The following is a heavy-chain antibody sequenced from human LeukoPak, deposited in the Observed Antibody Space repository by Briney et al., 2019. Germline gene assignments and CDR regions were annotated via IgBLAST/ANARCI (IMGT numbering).Heavy chain of an antibody. CDR3: ARELTATGFDP. CDR2: IYTSGST. Sequence: SQTLSLTCTVSGGSTSSYFWSWIRQPAGKGLEWIGRIYTSGSTNYNPSLKSRVTISVDTSKNQFSLKLNSVTAADTAVYYCARELTATGFDPWGQGTLVTVSS. D-gene: IGHD3-16*01. J-gene: IGHJ5*02. CDR1: GGSTSSYF. V-gene: IGHV4-4*07.